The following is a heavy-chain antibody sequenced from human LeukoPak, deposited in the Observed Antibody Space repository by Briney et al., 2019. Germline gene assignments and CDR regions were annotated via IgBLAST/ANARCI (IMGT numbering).Heavy chain of an antibody. CDR3: ARDLIDYGDYDRPSNWFDP. V-gene: IGHV4-4*07. CDR2: IYTSGST. CDR1: GGSISSYY. J-gene: IGHJ5*02. D-gene: IGHD4-17*01. Sequence: SETLSLTCTVFGGSISSYYWSWIRQPAGKGLEWIGRIYTSGSTNYNPSLKSRVTMSVDTSKNQFSLKLSSVTAADTAVYYCARDLIDYGDYDRPSNWFDPWGQGTLVTVSS.